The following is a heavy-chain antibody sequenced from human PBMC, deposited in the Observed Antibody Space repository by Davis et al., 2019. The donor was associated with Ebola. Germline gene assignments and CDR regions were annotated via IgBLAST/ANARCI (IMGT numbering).Heavy chain of an antibody. CDR1: GYSFTSYW. Sequence: GGSLRLSCKGSGYSFTSYWIGWVRQMPGKGLEWMGIIYPGDSGTRYSPAFEGQVTISVDRSTNTAYLQWSSLKASDTAMYYCAILITMVRGVIGQIDYWGQGTLVTVSS. CDR2: IYPGDSGT. CDR3: AILITMVRGVIGQIDY. D-gene: IGHD3-10*01. V-gene: IGHV5-51*01. J-gene: IGHJ4*02.